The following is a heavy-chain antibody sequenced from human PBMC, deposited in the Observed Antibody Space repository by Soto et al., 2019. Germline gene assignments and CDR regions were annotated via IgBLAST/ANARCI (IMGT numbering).Heavy chain of an antibody. V-gene: IGHV3-30*18. CDR2: ISNDGSNE. Sequence: GGSLRLSCAVSGFTFRWFGMNWVRQAPGKGLEWVARISNDGSNEYYVDSVKSRFTISRDNSKNTLYLQMDSLRAEDTAVYYCAKGEVRGIIPSYFDYWGLGTLVTVSS. D-gene: IGHD3-10*01. J-gene: IGHJ4*02. CDR1: GFTFRWFG. CDR3: AKGEVRGIIPSYFDY.